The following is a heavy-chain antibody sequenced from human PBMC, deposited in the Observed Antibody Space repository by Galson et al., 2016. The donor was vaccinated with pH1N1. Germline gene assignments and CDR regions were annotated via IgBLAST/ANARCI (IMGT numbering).Heavy chain of an antibody. CDR1: GYTFTSYY. D-gene: IGHD2-15*01. V-gene: IGHV1-46*01. CDR2: INPTGGST. CDR3: ARTIVVVAHMDV. J-gene: IGHJ6*02. Sequence: SVKVSCKASGYTFTSYYMHWVRQAPGQGLEWMGIINPTGGSTSYAQKFQGRVTMTRDTSTSTVYMELSSLRSEDTAVYYCARTIVVVAHMDVWGQGTTITVSS.